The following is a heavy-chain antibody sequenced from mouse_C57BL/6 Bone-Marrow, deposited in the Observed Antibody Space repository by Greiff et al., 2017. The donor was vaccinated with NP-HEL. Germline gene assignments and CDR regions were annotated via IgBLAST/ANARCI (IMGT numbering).Heavy chain of an antibody. V-gene: IGHV1-49*01. CDR2: FTISSDAT. Sequence: LVESGAELVRPGSSVKLSCTASYFAFMASDMHWVKQRPGHGLEWIGSFTISSDATEYSQNFKGKATLTANTSSSTAYMELSSLTSEDTAFCYCAREGYYWSSLAYWGQGTLVTVSA. D-gene: IGHD2-3*01. CDR1: YFAFMASD. CDR3: AREGYYWSSLAY. J-gene: IGHJ3*01.